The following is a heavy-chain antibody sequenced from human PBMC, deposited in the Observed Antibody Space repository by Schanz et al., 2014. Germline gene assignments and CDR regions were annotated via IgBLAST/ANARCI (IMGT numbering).Heavy chain of an antibody. Sequence: EVQLVESGGGLVQPGGSLRLSCTASGFTFSDYWMSWVRQAPGKGLEWVSAISGSGGSTYYADSVKGRFTISRDNSKNTLYLQMNSLRAEDTAVYFCVSQTGSPNYWAQGTLVTVSS. CDR2: ISGSGGST. CDR1: GFTFSDYW. D-gene: IGHD6-13*01. J-gene: IGHJ4*02. CDR3: VSQTGSPNY. V-gene: IGHV3-23*04.